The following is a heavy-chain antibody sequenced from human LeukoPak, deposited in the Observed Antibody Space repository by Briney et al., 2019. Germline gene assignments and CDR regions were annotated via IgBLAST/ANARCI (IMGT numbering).Heavy chain of an antibody. CDR1: GGSINNHY. CDR2: IHYTGTT. D-gene: IGHD5-24*01. CDR3: ARERPGGYNNYYFDY. J-gene: IGHJ4*02. V-gene: IGHV4-59*11. Sequence: SETLSLTCIVSGGSINNHYWTWIRQTPGKGLEWIGDIHYTGTTKYNPSLKSRVTISIDTSKNQFSLELSSVTATDTAVYYCARERPGGYNNYYFDYWGQGTLVTVS.